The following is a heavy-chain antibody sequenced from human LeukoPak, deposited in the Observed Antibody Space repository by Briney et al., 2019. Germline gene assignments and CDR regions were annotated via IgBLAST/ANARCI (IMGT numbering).Heavy chain of an antibody. CDR2: IYYSGSI. J-gene: IGHJ4*02. CDR1: GGSISSYY. CDR3: ARAVDGYNSDY. V-gene: IGHV4-59*01. Sequence: SETLSLTCTVSGGSISSYYWSWIRQPPGKGLEWIGYIYYSGSIKYNPSLKSRVTISVDTSKNQFSLRLSSVTTADTAVYYSARAVDGYNSDYRGQGTLVTVSS. D-gene: IGHD5-24*01.